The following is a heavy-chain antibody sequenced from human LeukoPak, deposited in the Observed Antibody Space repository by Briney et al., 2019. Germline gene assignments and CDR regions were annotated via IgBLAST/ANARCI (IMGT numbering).Heavy chain of an antibody. J-gene: IGHJ6*02. V-gene: IGHV3-23*01. Sequence: GGSLRLSCAASGFTFSNAWMSWVRQAPGKGLEWVSAISGSGGSTYYADSVKGRFTISRDNSKNTLYLQVNSLRAEDTAVYYCAKTFYDFWSGYYSYGMDVWGQGTTVTVSS. CDR3: AKTFYDFWSGYYSYGMDV. CDR1: GFTFSNAW. D-gene: IGHD3-3*01. CDR2: ISGSGGST.